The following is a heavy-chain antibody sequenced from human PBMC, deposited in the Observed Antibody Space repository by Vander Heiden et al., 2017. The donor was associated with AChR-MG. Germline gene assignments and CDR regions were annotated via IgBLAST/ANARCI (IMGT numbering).Heavy chain of an antibody. V-gene: IGHV3-48*01. CDR3: ARDLLGSLVELSEYWYFDL. Sequence: EVQLVESGGGLVQPGGSLRLSCAASGFTFSSYSMNWVRQAPGKGLEWVSYISSSSSTIYYADSVKGRFTISRDNAKNSLYLQMNSLRAEDTAVYYCARDLLGSLVELSEYWYFDLWGRGTLVTVSS. D-gene: IGHD3-16*02. CDR2: ISSSSSTI. J-gene: IGHJ2*01. CDR1: GFTFSSYS.